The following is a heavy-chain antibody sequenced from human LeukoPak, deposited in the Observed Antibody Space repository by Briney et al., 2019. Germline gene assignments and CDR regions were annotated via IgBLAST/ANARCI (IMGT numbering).Heavy chain of an antibody. Sequence: GGSLRPSCAASGFTFSKYWMSWVRQAPGKGLEWVANMNQDGSENYYVDSVKGRFTISRENAKNSLYLQMNSLRAEDTAVYYCARDSDFDYWGQGTLVTVSS. D-gene: IGHD1-26*01. CDR2: MNQDGSEN. CDR3: ARDSDFDY. CDR1: GFTFSKYW. J-gene: IGHJ4*02. V-gene: IGHV3-7*01.